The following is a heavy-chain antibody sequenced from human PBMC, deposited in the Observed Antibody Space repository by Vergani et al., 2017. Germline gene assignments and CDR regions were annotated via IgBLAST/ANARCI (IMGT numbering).Heavy chain of an antibody. CDR1: GFTFSSYD. CDR2: IGTAGDT. CDR3: AKASRKYCSSTSCVHYMDV. Sequence: EVQLVESGGGLVKPGGSLRLSCAASGFTFSSYDMHWVRQATGKGLEWVSAIGTAGDTYYPGSVKGRFTISRENAKNSLYLQMNSLRAEDTAVYYCAKASRKYCSSTSCVHYMDVWGKGTTVTVSS. J-gene: IGHJ6*03. D-gene: IGHD2-2*01. V-gene: IGHV3-13*01.